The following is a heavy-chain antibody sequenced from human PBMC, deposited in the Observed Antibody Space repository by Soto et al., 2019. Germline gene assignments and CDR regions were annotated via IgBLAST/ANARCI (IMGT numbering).Heavy chain of an antibody. Sequence: KPSETLSLTCTVSGGSISSGDYYWSWIRQPPGKGLEWIGYIYYSGSTYYNPSLKSRVTISVDTSKNQFSLKLSSVTAADTAVYYCARGGYDFWSGYYTKGEDYWGQGTLVTVSS. CDR3: ARGGYDFWSGYYTKGEDY. V-gene: IGHV4-30-4*01. CDR1: GGSISSGDYY. J-gene: IGHJ4*02. CDR2: IYYSGST. D-gene: IGHD3-3*01.